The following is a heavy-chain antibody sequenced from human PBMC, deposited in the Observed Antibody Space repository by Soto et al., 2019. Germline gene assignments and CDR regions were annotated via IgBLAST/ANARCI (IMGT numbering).Heavy chain of an antibody. CDR1: GFTFSSYG. V-gene: IGHV3-30*18. D-gene: IGHD4-17*01. CDR3: AKELRLNGYSFDY. J-gene: IGHJ4*02. CDR2: ISYDGSNK. Sequence: QVQLVESGGGVVQPGRSLRLSCAASGFTFSSYGMHWVRQAPGKGLEWVAVISYDGSNKYYADSVKGRFTISRDNSKNTLYLQMNSLRAEDTAVYYCAKELRLNGYSFDYWGQGTLVTVSS.